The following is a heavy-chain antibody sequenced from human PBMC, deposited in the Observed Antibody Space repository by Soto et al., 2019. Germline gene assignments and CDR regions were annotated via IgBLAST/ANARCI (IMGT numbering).Heavy chain of an antibody. D-gene: IGHD3-3*01. J-gene: IGHJ5*02. V-gene: IGHV4-39*01. CDR3: AKTYYDFWSAKDWFDP. CDR1: GGSISSSSYY. CDR2: IYYSGST. Sequence: PSETLSLTCTVSGGSISSSSYYWGWIRQPPGKGLEWIGSIYYSGSTYYNPSLKSRVTISVDTSKNQFSLKLSSVTAADTAMYYCAKTYYDFWSAKDWFDPWGQGTLVTVSS.